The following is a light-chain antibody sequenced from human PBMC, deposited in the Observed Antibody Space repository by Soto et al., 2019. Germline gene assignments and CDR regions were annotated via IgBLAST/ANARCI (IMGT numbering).Light chain of an antibody. CDR2: DAF. V-gene: IGKV1-5*01. CDR1: QNINNW. J-gene: IGKJ4*01. CDR3: QQYNTFPLT. Sequence: DIQMTQSPSTLSASVGDRVTITCRASQNINNWMAWYHQKPGEAPKLLIYDAFSLQTGVPFTFSGSGSGTEFSLTISSRQPDDFGTYYCQQYNTFPLTFGGGTKVEIK.